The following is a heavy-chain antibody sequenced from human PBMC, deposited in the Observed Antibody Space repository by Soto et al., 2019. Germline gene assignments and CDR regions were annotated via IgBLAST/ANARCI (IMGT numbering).Heavy chain of an antibody. CDR1: GFTISVHY. D-gene: IGHD1-1*01. CDR3: VKSGDNYNALDY. J-gene: IGHJ4*02. CDR2: SSNSGSLT. Sequence: GASLPLSSTASGFTISVHYMSCIRQAPGKGLEWIGYSSNSGSLTRYADSVKGRFSISRDNAKNSLYLQINSLRGDDTAIYYCVKSGDNYNALDYWGQGT. V-gene: IGHV3-11*06.